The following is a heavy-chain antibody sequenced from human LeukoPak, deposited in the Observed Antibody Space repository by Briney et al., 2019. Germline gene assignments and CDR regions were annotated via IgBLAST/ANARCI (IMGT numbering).Heavy chain of an antibody. CDR1: GGSIASGNYY. Sequence: SQTLSLTCTVSGGSIASGNYYWSWIRQPAGKGLEWIGRSHASRGTNYSPSLRSRVTISVDASQSQFSLKLTAVTAADTAVYYCARGHYDVFTGYYTYYFDYGGHGTLVTVSS. V-gene: IGHV4-61*02. D-gene: IGHD3-9*01. CDR2: SHASRGT. J-gene: IGHJ4*01. CDR3: ARGHYDVFTGYYTYYFDY.